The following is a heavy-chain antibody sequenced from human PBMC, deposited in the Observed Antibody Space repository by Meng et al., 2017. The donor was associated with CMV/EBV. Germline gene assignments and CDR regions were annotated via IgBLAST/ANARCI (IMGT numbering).Heavy chain of an antibody. J-gene: IGHJ6*02. CDR1: GFTVSSNY. D-gene: IGHD5-12*01. V-gene: IGHV3-53*01. CDR3: ARDKVLRLRGGDYYYGMDV. CDR2: IYSGGST. Sequence: GESLKISCAASGFTVSSNYMSWVRQAPGKGLGWVSVIYSGGSTYYADSVKGRFTISRDNSKNTLYLQMNSLRAEDTAVYYCARDKVLRLRGGDYYYGMDVWGQGTTVTVSS.